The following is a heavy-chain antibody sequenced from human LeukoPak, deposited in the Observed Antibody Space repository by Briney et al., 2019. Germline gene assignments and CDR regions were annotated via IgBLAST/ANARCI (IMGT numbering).Heavy chain of an antibody. CDR2: IHDSGST. CDR1: GDSISSGGYS. Sequence: SETLSLTCAVSGDSISSGGYSWSWLRQTPGKGLEWIAYIHDSGSTYNNPSLKSRLSISIDTSKNQFSPKLNSVTAADTAVYYCARVVAAAGNNWFDPWGQGTLVTVSS. V-gene: IGHV4-30-4*07. J-gene: IGHJ5*02. D-gene: IGHD6-13*01. CDR3: ARVVAAAGNNWFDP.